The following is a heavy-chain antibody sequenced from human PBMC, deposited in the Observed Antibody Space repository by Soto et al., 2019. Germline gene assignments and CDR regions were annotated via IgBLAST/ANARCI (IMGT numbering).Heavy chain of an antibody. V-gene: IGHV1-69*19. CDR3: ATGRIVVVGSRAYYGMDV. Sequence: QLQLAQSGADVKKAGSSVKVSCKASGGTLSNSAFSWVRQAPGQGVEWMGGIIPVFGIVNYAQKFQDRVTITADESTSTAYMELRSLRSEDTAVYFCATGRIVVVGSRAYYGMDVWGQGTTVTV. CDR2: IIPVFGIV. D-gene: IGHD3-22*01. J-gene: IGHJ6*02. CDR1: GGTLSNSA.